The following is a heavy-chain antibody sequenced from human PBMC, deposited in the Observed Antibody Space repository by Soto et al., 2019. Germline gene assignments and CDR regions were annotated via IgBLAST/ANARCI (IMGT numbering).Heavy chain of an antibody. Sequence: GGSLRLSCAVSGFTFSTYGMQWVRQAPGKGLECVAGISYDGSDKYYVDSVKGRFTISRDNSKNTRYLQMNSLRAEDTAVYYCARVGGRFVWDVKNDAFDMWGRGTMVTVSS. D-gene: IGHD3-16*01. CDR2: ISYDGSDK. CDR3: ARVGGRFVWDVKNDAFDM. CDR1: GFTFSTYG. J-gene: IGHJ3*02. V-gene: IGHV3-30*03.